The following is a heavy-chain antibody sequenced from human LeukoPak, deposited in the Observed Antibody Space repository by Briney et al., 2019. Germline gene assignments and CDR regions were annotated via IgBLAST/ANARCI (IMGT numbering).Heavy chain of an antibody. CDR2: INSDGSST. Sequence: GGSLRLSCAASGFTFSSYWMHWVRQAPGKGLVWVSRINSDGSSTSYADSVKGRFTISRDNAKNTLYLQMNSLRAEDTAVYYCAREPRGDSSGWLLDAFDIWGQGTMVTVSS. D-gene: IGHD6-19*01. J-gene: IGHJ3*02. CDR1: GFTFSSYW. CDR3: AREPRGDSSGWLLDAFDI. V-gene: IGHV3-74*01.